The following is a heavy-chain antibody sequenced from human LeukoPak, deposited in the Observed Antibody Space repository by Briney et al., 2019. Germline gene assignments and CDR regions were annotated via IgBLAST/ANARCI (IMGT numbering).Heavy chain of an antibody. V-gene: IGHV3-30*02. J-gene: IGHJ3*02. CDR3: AKAYSTYSFGYPDAFDM. CDR2: IRYDGSEK. Sequence: GGSLRLSCAASGFTFNRYAMHWVRQAPGKGLEWVTFIRYDGSEKYYVDSVKGRFTISRDNFKTTLYLQMSSLRDEDTARYYCAKAYSTYSFGYPDAFDMWGHGTMVIVSS. CDR1: GFTFNRYA. D-gene: IGHD5-18*01.